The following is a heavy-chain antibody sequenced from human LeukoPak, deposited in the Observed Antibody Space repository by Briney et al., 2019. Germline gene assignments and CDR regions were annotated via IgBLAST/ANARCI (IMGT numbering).Heavy chain of an antibody. CDR3: AKDGGSSPYYLDY. V-gene: IGHV3-23*01. CDR1: GFTFSSYA. J-gene: IGHJ4*02. D-gene: IGHD1-26*01. CDR2: ISGSGGST. Sequence: GASLRLSCAASGFTFSSYAMSWVRQAPGKGLEWVSAISGSGGSTYYADSVKGRSTISRDNSKNTLYLQMNSLRAEDTAVYYCAKDGGSSPYYLDYWGQGTLVTVSS.